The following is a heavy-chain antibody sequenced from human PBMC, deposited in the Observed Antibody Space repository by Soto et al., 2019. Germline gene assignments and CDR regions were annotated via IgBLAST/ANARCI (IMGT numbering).Heavy chain of an antibody. CDR3: ARVRFGFDP. Sequence: GGSLRLSCAGSGLTFRNDWLSWVRQAPGRGLEWVSSISSSSSYIYYADSVKGRFTISRDNAKNSLYLQMNSLRAEDTAVYYCARVRFGFDPWGQGTLVTVSS. CDR1: GLTFRNDW. V-gene: IGHV3-21*01. CDR2: ISSSSSYI. J-gene: IGHJ5*02.